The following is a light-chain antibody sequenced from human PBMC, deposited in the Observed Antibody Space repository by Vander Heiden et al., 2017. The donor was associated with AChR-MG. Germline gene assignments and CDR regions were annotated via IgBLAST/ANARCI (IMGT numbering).Light chain of an antibody. CDR2: AAS. CDR3: QQLYSFPRT. J-gene: IGKJ1*01. V-gene: IGKV1-9*01. CDR1: QDIGTY. Sequence: IQLTQSPSALSASVGDRVNVTCRASQDIGTYLGWYQQKPGRAPHLLIYAASALRSGSPATFSGSGSGTDFTLTISSLQPEDFATYFCQQLYSFPRTFGQGTKVEVK.